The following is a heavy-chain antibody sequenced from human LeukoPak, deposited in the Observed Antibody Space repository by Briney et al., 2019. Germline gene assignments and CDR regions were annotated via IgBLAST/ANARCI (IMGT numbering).Heavy chain of an antibody. CDR3: TRGGTVTNFGY. J-gene: IGHJ4*02. V-gene: IGHV4-59*08. CDR2: ISHSGIT. D-gene: IGHD4-17*01. CDR1: GGSFTDYY. Sequence: SETLSLTCTVSGGSFTDYYWTWIRRPPGKGLEWIAYISHSGITNYNPSLKSRVTISVDTSKSQFSLKLSSVTAADTAVYYCTRGGTVTNFGYWGQGTLVTVSS.